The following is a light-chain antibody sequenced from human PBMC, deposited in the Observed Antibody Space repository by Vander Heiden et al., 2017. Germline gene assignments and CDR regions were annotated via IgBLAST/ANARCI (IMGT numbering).Light chain of an antibody. CDR2: GTS. CDR1: SSNIGAGH. CDR3: ASWDDSLSVVL. V-gene: IGLV1-47*01. Sequence: QSILTQPPSASGTPGQRVTIYCSGSSSNIGAGHVNWYQQLPGAAPKVLMYGTSQRPSGVADRFSGSKSGTSATLAISGLRSDDEADYYCASWDDSLSVVLFGGGTRLTVL. J-gene: IGLJ3*02.